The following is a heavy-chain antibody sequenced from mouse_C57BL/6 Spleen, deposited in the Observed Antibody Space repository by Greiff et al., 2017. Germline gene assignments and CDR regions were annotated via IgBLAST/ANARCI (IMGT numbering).Heavy chain of an antibody. CDR3: ARSDAPGAWLAY. J-gene: IGHJ3*01. CDR1: GYTFTSYW. V-gene: IGHV1-64*01. Sequence: QVQLQQPGAELVKPGASVKLSCKASGYTFTSYWMHWVKQRPGQGLEWIGMIHPNSGSTNYNEKFKSKATLTVDKSSSTAYMQLSSLTSEDSAVYDGARSDAPGAWLAYWGQGTLVTVSA. CDR2: IHPNSGST.